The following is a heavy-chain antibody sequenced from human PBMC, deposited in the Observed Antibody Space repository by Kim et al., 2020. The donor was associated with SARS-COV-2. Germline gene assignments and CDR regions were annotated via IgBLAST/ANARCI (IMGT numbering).Heavy chain of an antibody. V-gene: IGHV3-48*04. J-gene: IGHJ4*02. CDR2: ISSSSSTI. Sequence: GGSLRLSCAASGFTFSSYSMNWVRQAPGKGLEWVSYISSSSSTIYYADSVKGRFTISRDNAKNSLYLQMNSLRAEDTAVYYCARDGGYCSGGSCNGDYWGQGTLVTVSS. D-gene: IGHD2-15*01. CDR3: ARDGGYCSGGSCNGDY. CDR1: GFTFSSYS.